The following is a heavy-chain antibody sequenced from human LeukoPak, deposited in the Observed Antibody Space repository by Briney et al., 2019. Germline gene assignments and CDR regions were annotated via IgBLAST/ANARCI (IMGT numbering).Heavy chain of an antibody. CDR2: INSDGSST. CDR3: ARGGSSWSAFDI. J-gene: IGHJ3*02. D-gene: IGHD6-13*01. CDR1: GFPFSSYW. Sequence: GGSLRLSCAASGFPFSSYWMHWVRQAPGKGLVWVSRINSDGSSTNYADAVKGRFTISRDNAKNTLYLQTNSLRAEDTAVYYCARGGSSWSAFDIWGQGTMVIVSS. V-gene: IGHV3-74*01.